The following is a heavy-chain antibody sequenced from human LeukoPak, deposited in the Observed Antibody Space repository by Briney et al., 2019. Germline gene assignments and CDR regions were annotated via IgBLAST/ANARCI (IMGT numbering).Heavy chain of an antibody. CDR3: ARARDYYDSSGYYLYGMDV. V-gene: IGHV3-21*01. D-gene: IGHD3-22*01. CDR1: GFTFSSYS. J-gene: IGHJ6*02. CDR2: IISSSSYI. Sequence: TGGSLRLSCAASGFTFSSYSMNWVRQAPGKGLEWVSSIISSSSYIYYADSVKGRFTISRDNAKNSLYLQMNSLRAEDTAVYYCARARDYYDSSGYYLYGMDVWGQGTTVTVSS.